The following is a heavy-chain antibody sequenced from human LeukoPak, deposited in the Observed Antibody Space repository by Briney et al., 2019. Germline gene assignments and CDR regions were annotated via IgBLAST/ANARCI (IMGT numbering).Heavy chain of an antibody. CDR3: ARGRRIVVVLGATRTHRDYYMDV. CDR1: GGSFSGYY. J-gene: IGHJ6*03. CDR2: INHSGST. D-gene: IGHD2-15*01. V-gene: IGHV4-34*01. Sequence: SETLSLTCAVYGGSFSGYYWSWVRQPPGKGLEWIGEINHSGSTNYNPSLKSRVTISLDTSKNQFSLKLSSVTAADTAVYYCARGRRIVVVLGATRTHRDYYMDVWGKGTTVTVSS.